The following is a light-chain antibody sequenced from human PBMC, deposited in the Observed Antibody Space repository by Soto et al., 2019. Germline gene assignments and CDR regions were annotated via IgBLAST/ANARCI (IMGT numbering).Light chain of an antibody. CDR1: QSVNSNY. V-gene: IGKV3-20*01. CDR3: QQYDNSIT. Sequence: EIVLTQSPDTVSLSPGETATLSYRASQSVNSNYLAWYQQKPGQAPRLLIYGASSRATGIPDRFSGSGSGTDFSLTISRLEPEDFAVFYCQQYDNSITFGQGTRLEIE. CDR2: GAS. J-gene: IGKJ5*01.